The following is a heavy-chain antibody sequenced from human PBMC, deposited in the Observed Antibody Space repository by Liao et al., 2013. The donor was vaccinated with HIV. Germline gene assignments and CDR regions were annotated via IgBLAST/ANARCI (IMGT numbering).Heavy chain of an antibody. Sequence: QVQLQESGPGLMKPSQTLSLTCTVSGGSISSGDYYWSWIRQPAGKGLEWIGRIYASGSANYSPSLKSRVTISVDTSKNQFSLKLSSVTAADTAVYYCARDAYYYYYYMDVWGKGTTVTVSS. V-gene: IGHV4-61*02. J-gene: IGHJ6*03. CDR2: IYASGSA. CDR1: GGSISSGDYY. CDR3: ARDAYYYYYYMDV.